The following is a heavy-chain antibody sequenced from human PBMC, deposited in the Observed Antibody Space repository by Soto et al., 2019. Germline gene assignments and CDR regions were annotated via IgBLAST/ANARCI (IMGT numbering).Heavy chain of an antibody. J-gene: IGHJ4*02. D-gene: IGHD6-13*01. CDR1: GYTFTNHG. V-gene: IGHV1-18*01. Sequence: ASVKVSCKASGYTFTNHGISCVLQSPGEWLDWMGWISPYNGDTNNAQKFQGRVTMTTDTPTNTGFMELTRLTSDDTAVYYCARGGISSSEGLDYWGQGTLVTVSS. CDR2: ISPYNGDT. CDR3: ARGGISSSEGLDY.